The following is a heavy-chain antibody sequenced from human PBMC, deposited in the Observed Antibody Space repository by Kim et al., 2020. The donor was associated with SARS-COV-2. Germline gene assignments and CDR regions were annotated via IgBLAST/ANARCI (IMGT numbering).Heavy chain of an antibody. Sequence: NPSLKSRVTISVDTAKNQFSLKLSSVTAADTAVYYCARSPSLGGFGELLSWGQGTLVTVSS. D-gene: IGHD3-10*01. CDR3: ARSPSLGGFGELLS. V-gene: IGHV4-31*02. J-gene: IGHJ4*02.